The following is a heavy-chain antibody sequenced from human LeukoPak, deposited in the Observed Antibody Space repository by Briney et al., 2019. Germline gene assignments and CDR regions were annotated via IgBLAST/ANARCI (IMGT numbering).Heavy chain of an antibody. J-gene: IGHJ1*01. D-gene: IGHD1-26*01. V-gene: IGHV3-21*01. Sequence: GGSLRLSCAASGFTFSSYSMNWVRQAPGKGLEWVSSISSSSSYIYYADSVKGRFTISRDNAKNSLYLQMNSLRAEDTAVYYCASGNPGATPKPEYFQHWGQGTLVTVSS. CDR2: ISSSSSYI. CDR1: GFTFSSYS. CDR3: ASGNPGATPKPEYFQH.